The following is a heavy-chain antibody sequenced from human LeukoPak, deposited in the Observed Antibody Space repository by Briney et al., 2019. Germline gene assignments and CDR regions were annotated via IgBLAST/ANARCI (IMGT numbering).Heavy chain of an antibody. J-gene: IGHJ4*02. V-gene: IGHV3-23*01. Sequence: GGSLRLSCAASGFTFSSYAMSWVRHAPGKGLELVSAISGSGGSTYYADSVKGRFTISRDNSKNTLYLQMNSLRAEDTAVYYCAGGSYYGFYFDYWGQGTLVTVSS. CDR3: AGGSYYGFYFDY. CDR2: ISGSGGST. CDR1: GFTFSSYA. D-gene: IGHD3-10*01.